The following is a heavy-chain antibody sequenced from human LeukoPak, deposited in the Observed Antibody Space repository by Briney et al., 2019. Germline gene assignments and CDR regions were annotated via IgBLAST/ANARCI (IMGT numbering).Heavy chain of an antibody. V-gene: IGHV1-2*04. CDR3: ARGGMVRGVLGDY. Sequence: ASVKVSCKASGYTFTGYYMHWVRQAPGQGLEWMGWINPNSGGTYYAQKFQGWVTMTRDTSISTAYMELSRLRSDDTAVYYCARGGMVRGVLGDYWGQGTLVTVSS. CDR2: INPNSGGT. CDR1: GYTFTGYY. D-gene: IGHD3-10*01. J-gene: IGHJ4*02.